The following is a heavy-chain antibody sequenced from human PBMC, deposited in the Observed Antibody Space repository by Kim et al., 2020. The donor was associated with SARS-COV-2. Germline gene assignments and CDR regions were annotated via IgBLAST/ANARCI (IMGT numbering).Heavy chain of an antibody. D-gene: IGHD6-13*01. CDR3: ARGAGTGWSDY. J-gene: IGHJ4*02. Sequence: TYYNPSLKSRVTISVDTSKNQFSLKLRSVTAADTAVYYCARGAGTGWSDYWGQGTLVTVSS. V-gene: IGHV4-39*07. CDR2: T.